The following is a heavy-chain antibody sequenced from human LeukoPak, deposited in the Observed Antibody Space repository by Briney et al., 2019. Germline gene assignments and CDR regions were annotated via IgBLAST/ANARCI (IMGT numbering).Heavy chain of an antibody. CDR1: GYTLTELS. J-gene: IGHJ5*02. D-gene: IGHD6-13*01. V-gene: IGHV1-24*01. CDR3: ATGIAAAGMSGNWFDP. Sequence: VASVTVSCKVSGYTLTELSMHWVRQAPGKGREWMGGFDPEDGETIYAQKFQGRVTMTEDTSTDTAYMELSSLRSEDTAVYYCATGIAAAGMSGNWFDPWGQGTLVTVSS. CDR2: FDPEDGET.